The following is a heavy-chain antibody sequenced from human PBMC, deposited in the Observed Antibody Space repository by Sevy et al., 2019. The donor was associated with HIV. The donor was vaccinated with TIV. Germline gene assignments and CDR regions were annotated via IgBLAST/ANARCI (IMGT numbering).Heavy chain of an antibody. V-gene: IGHV4-34*01. CDR1: GGSFSGYY. J-gene: IGHJ5*02. CDR3: ARSPPVVVVPGAPSWFDP. D-gene: IGHD2-2*01. Sequence: SETLSLTCAVHGGSFSGYYWNWIRQLPGKGLEWIGEINESGITYYNPSLKSRVTISVDTSKKQFSLKLNSVTAVDSAVHFCARSPPVVVVPGAPSWFDPWGQGTLVTVSS. CDR2: INESGIT.